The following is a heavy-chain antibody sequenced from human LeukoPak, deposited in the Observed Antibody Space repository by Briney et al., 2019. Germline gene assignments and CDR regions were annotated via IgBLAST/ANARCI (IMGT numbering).Heavy chain of an antibody. CDR2: INHSEET. CDR1: GYSISSGYY. J-gene: IGHJ4*02. D-gene: IGHD3-22*01. CDR3: ARYTANKSGYSFDF. Sequence: SETLSLTCTVSGYSISSGYYWSWIRQSPGKGLEGIATINHSEETYYNPSLKSRATISVDTSKNQFSMKLSSVTAAGTAVYYCARYTANKSGYSFDFWGQGTLVTVSS. V-gene: IGHV4-38-2*02.